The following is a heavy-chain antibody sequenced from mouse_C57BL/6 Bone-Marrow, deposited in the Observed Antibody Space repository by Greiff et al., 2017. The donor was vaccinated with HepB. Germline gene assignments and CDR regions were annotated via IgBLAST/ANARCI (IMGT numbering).Heavy chain of an antibody. Sequence: QVQLQQSGAELVRPGASVTLSCKASGYTFTDYEMHWVKQTPVHGLEWIGAIDPETGGTSYNQKFKGKATFTVDKSSSTAYMELRSLTSEDSAVYYCARSRFITTVVAPFDYWGQGTTLTVSS. CDR2: IDPETGGT. V-gene: IGHV1-15*01. CDR3: ARSRFITTVVAPFDY. CDR1: GYTFTDYE. D-gene: IGHD1-1*01. J-gene: IGHJ2*01.